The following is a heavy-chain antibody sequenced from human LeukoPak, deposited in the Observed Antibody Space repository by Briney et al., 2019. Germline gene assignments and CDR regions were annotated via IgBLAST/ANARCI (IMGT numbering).Heavy chain of an antibody. V-gene: IGHV3-23*01. CDR3: AKPARTDYVDY. Sequence: GGSLRLSCAASGFTFSSYAMNWVRQAPGKGLEWVSAINAGGGSTYYADSVKGRFTISRDNSKNTLYLQMNSLRAEDTAVYYCAKPARTDYVDYWGQGTLVTVSS. D-gene: IGHD1-14*01. J-gene: IGHJ4*02. CDR2: INAGGGST. CDR1: GFTFSSYA.